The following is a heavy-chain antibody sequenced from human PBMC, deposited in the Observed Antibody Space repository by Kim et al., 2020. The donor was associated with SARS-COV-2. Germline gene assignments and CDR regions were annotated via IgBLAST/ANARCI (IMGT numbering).Heavy chain of an antibody. CDR3: VRQFYFATAVDY. CDR2: VYYDGST. V-gene: IGHV4-39*01. Sequence: SETLSLTCTVSGGSISNSAYHWGWIRQAPGKGLEWIGTVYYDGSTFYQPSLTSRVTISLDTSKNQQFSLRLSSVTAADTAVYYCVRQFYFATAVDYWGQG. J-gene: IGHJ4*02. D-gene: IGHD2-15*01. CDR1: GGSISNSAYH.